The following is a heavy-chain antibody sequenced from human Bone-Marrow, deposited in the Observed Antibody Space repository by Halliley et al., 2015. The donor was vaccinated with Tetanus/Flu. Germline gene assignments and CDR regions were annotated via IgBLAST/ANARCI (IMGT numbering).Heavy chain of an antibody. V-gene: IGHV3-11*03. CDR3: ARCNNNCYSGFDP. Sequence: WVSYIRGSGHFYARYADSVTGRFTISRDSAKNSLFLQMNSLRDEDTAVYYCARCNNNCYSGFDPWGQGTLVTVSS. J-gene: IGHJ5*02. CDR2: IRGSGHFYA. D-gene: IGHD2-21*02.